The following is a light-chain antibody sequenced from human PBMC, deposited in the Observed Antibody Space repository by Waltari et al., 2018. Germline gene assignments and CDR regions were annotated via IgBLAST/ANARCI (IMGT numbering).Light chain of an antibody. CDR3: ISYTARATVV. CDR1: GVDIGGFNY. J-gene: IGLJ2*01. V-gene: IGLV2-14*03. CDR2: DVA. Sequence: QSALPQPASLPGSPGQPTTFSCPGPGVDIGGFNYFSWYQQHPGKAPKLVIFDVAGRPSGVSDRFFGSKSGNTASLTISGLQAEDEADYYCISYTARATVVFGGGTKLTVL.